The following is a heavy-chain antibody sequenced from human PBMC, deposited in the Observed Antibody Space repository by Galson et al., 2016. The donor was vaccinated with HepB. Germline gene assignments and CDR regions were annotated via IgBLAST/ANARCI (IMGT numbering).Heavy chain of an antibody. CDR3: ARSQISGVVNGPY. CDR1: GFTVFNNY. D-gene: IGHD3-3*01. V-gene: IGHV3-66*01. CDR2: IYSGGST. J-gene: IGHJ4*02. Sequence: SLRLSCAASGFTVFNNYMTWVRQAPGKGLEWVSLIYSGGSTHYADSAKGRFTISRDSSKNTLYLQMNNLRAEDTAVYYCARSQISGVVNGPYWGQGTLVTVSS.